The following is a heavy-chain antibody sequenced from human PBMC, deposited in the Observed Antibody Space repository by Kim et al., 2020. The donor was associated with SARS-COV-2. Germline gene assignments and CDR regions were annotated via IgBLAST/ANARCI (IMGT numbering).Heavy chain of an antibody. D-gene: IGHD3-10*01. Sequence: GGSLRLSCASSSFIFSRQDMSWVRQAPGKGLEWVSTVSSSGGATFYADPIKGRFTISRDNSKNTLYLQMNSLSADDTAVYYCAKHDGSGGYDVWGQGTTVTVPS. CDR2: VSSSGGAT. V-gene: IGHV3-23*01. CDR1: SFIFSRQD. CDR3: AKHDGSGGYDV. J-gene: IGHJ6*02.